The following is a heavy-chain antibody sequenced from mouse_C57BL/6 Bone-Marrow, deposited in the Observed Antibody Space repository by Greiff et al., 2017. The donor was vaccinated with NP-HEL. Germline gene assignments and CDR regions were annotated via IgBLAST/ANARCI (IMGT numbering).Heavy chain of an antibody. CDR3: ARLSDYEGYYFDY. J-gene: IGHJ2*01. CDR2: IDPEDGET. D-gene: IGHD2-4*01. CDR1: GFNIKDYY. Sequence: VQLKQSGAELVKPGASVKLSCTASGFNIKDYYMHWVKQRTEQGLEWIGRIDPEDGETKYAPKFQGKATITADTSSNTAYLQLSSLTSEDTSVYYCARLSDYEGYYFDYWGQGTTLTVSS. V-gene: IGHV14-2*01.